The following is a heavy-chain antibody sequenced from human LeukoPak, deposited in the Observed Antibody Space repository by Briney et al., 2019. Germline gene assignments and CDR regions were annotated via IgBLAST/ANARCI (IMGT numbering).Heavy chain of an antibody. CDR1: GGSFSGYY. J-gene: IGHJ1*01. V-gene: IGHV4-34*01. CDR2: INHSGST. CDR3: ARSSGKAVAGTAARKTSKYFQH. Sequence: PSETLSLTCAVYGGSFSGYYWSWIRQPPGKGLEWIGEINHSGSTNYNPSLKSRVTISVDTSKNQFTLKLSSVTAADTAVYYCARSSGKAVAGTAARKTSKYFQHWGQGTLATVSS. D-gene: IGHD6-19*01.